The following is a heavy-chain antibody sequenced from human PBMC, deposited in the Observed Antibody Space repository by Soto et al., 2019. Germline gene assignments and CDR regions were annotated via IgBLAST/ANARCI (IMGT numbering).Heavy chain of an antibody. V-gene: IGHV4-59*01. CDR2: IYYSGST. Sequence: SETLSLTCTVSGGSISSYYWSWIRQPPGKGLEWIGYIYYSGSTNYNPSLKSRVTISVDTSKNQFPLKLSSVTAADTAVYYCARVTPALYYYYYMDVWGKGTAVTVSS. J-gene: IGHJ6*03. CDR3: ARVTPALYYYYYMDV. CDR1: GGSISSYY.